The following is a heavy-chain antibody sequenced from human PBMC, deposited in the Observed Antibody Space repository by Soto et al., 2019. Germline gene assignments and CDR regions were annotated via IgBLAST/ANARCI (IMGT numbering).Heavy chain of an antibody. CDR2: IRTKPNNYAT. D-gene: IGHD1-26*01. V-gene: IGHV3-73*01. J-gene: IGHJ4*02. Sequence: GGSLRLSCGASGFTFSGSAMHWVRQVSGKGLEWVGRIRTKPNNYATAYAPSVKGRFTISRDDSKNTAYLQMNSLKTEDTAVYYCTTNSGSWLPDYWGRGTPVTVSS. CDR3: TTNSGSWLPDY. CDR1: GFTFSGSA.